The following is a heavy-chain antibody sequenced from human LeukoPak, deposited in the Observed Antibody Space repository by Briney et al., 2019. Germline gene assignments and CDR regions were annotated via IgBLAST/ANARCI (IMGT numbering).Heavy chain of an antibody. CDR1: GFTFSSYG. CDR3: ARAPVTSCSGVLCYPFDY. CDR2: ISGSGGST. V-gene: IGHV3-23*01. J-gene: IGHJ4*02. Sequence: GGSLRLSCAASGFTFSSYGMGWVRQAPGKGLEWVSAISGSGGSTYHADSVRGRFTISRDNSKNTLYLQMNSLRAEDAAVYYCARAPVTSCSGVLCYPFDYWGQGTLVTVSS. D-gene: IGHD2-15*01.